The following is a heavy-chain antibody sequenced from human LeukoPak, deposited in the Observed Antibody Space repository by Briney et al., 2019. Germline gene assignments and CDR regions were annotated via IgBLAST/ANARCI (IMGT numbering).Heavy chain of an antibody. D-gene: IGHD3-10*01. CDR2: ISAYNGNT. V-gene: IGHV1-18*01. J-gene: IGHJ4*02. CDR3: ARDVLLWFGEFSFDY. Sequence: ASVKVSCKAFGYTFTSYGISWVRQAPGQGLEWMGWISAYNGNTNYAQKLQGRVTMTTDTSTSTAYMELRSLRSDDTAVYYCARDVLLWFGEFSFDYWGQGTLVTVSS. CDR1: GYTFTSYG.